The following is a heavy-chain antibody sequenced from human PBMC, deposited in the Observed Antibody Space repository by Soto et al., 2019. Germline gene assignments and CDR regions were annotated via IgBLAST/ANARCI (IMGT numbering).Heavy chain of an antibody. V-gene: IGHV1-69*13. D-gene: IGHD6-19*01. CDR3: ARLKGSYSSGYYYFDY. CDR2: IIPLFGTA. Sequence: SVKVSCKTSGGTFSTYAIYWARQAPGQGLEWMGAIIPLFGTADYAQKFQGRVTITADESTSTAYMELSSLRSEDTAVYYCARLKGSYSSGYYYFDYWGQGTLVTVSS. J-gene: IGHJ4*02. CDR1: GGTFSTYA.